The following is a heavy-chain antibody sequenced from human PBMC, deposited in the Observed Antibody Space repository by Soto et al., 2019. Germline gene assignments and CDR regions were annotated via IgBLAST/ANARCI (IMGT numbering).Heavy chain of an antibody. D-gene: IGHD3-9*01. Sequence: SETLSLTCTVSGGSISSYYWSWIRQPPGKGLEWIGYIYYSGSTNYNPSLKSRVTISVDTSKNQFSLKLSSVTAADTAVYYCARESLRYFDWLPSGYMDVWGKGTTVTVSS. CDR1: GGSISSYY. V-gene: IGHV4-59*01. J-gene: IGHJ6*03. CDR3: ARESLRYFDWLPSGYMDV. CDR2: IYYSGST.